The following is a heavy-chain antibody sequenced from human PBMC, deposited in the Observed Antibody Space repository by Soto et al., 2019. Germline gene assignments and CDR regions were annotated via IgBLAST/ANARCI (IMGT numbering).Heavy chain of an antibody. D-gene: IGHD2-15*01. V-gene: IGHV1-18*01. J-gene: IGHJ5*02. CDR2: ISAYNGNT. Sequence: QVQLVQSGAEVKKPGASVKVSCKASGYSFTSYGITWVRQAPGQELVWLGWISAYNGNTNYAQKLQGRVTMTTDTATSTAYTEMRSLISDDTAVYDCARSGGRPLVSDRRNNWFDPWGQGTLVTVSS. CDR1: GYSFTSYG. CDR3: ARSGGRPLVSDRRNNWFDP.